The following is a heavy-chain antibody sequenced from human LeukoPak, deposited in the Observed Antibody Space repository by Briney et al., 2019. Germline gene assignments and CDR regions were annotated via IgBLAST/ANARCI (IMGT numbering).Heavy chain of an antibody. CDR3: ARPLGGSYTPLGY. Sequence: GASVKVSCKASGYTFTGYYMHWVRQAPGQGLEWMGWINPNSGGTNYAQKFQGRVTMTRDTSISTAYMELSRLRSDDTAVYYCARPLGGSYTPLGYWGQGTLVTVSS. CDR2: INPNSGGT. CDR1: GYTFTGYY. V-gene: IGHV1-2*02. D-gene: IGHD1-26*01. J-gene: IGHJ4*02.